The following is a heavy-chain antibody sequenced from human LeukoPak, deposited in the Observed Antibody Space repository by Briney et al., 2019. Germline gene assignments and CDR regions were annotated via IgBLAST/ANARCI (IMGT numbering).Heavy chain of an antibody. Sequence: AGGSLRLSCAASGFTFDDYAMNWVRQAPGKGLEWVSGINWNGGSTYYRDSVKGRFTISRDNAKNSLYLQMNSLRAEDTALYYCAKDKDSSGWYGDYWGQGTLVTVSS. D-gene: IGHD6-19*01. V-gene: IGHV3-20*04. CDR1: GFTFDDYA. J-gene: IGHJ4*02. CDR2: INWNGGST. CDR3: AKDKDSSGWYGDY.